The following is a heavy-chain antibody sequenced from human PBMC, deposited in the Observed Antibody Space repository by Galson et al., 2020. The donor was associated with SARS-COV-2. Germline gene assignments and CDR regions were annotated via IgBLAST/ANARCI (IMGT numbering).Heavy chain of an antibody. CDR3: AKDVGGTYVLMSAARKSDENWMDP. V-gene: IGHV3-23*01. CDR2: ISGSGGNT. D-gene: IGHD3-16*01. CDR1: GFTFSMYV. J-gene: IGHJ5*02. Sequence: GESLKISCAASGFTFSMYVMSWVRQAPGKGLEWVSSISGSGGNTYYAGSVQGRFTISRDNFKSTLYLQMSSLRVEDTATYYCAKDVGGTYVLMSAARKSDENWMDPWGQGTLVTVSS.